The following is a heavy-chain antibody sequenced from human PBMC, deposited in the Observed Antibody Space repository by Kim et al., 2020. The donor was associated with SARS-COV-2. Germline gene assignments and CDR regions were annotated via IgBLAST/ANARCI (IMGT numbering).Heavy chain of an antibody. D-gene: IGHD1-26*01. CDR1: GGSISGYY. J-gene: IGHJ4*02. V-gene: IGHV4-59*13. CDR3: AKGAGDGSNPFDF. CDR2: VYYSGFT. Sequence: SETLSLTCTVSGGSISGYYWSWIRQTPDKGLEWIGYVYYSGFTNYNPSLKSRVTISVDTAKSQFSLELSSVTAADTAVYYCAKGAGDGSNPFDFWGQGT.